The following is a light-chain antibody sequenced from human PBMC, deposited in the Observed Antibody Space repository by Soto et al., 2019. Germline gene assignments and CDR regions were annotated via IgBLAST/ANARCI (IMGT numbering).Light chain of an antibody. V-gene: IGKV3-20*01. CDR2: GPS. CDR3: HQYGSSPYT. CDR1: QSLSSSH. Sequence: EIVLTQSPGTLSLSPGERATLSCRASQSLSSSHLAWYQHKPGQAPRLLIYGPSSRATGIPDRFSGSGSGTDFTLTISRLEREDFAVYYCHQYGSSPYTFGQGTKLEIK. J-gene: IGKJ2*01.